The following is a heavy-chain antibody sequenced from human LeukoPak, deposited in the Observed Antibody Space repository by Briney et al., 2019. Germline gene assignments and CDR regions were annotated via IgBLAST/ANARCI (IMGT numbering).Heavy chain of an antibody. CDR1: GFTFTSYS. J-gene: IGHJ4*02. D-gene: IGHD5-18*01. Sequence: GGSLRLSCAASGFTFTSYSMNWVRQAPGKGLEWVSTISGGGGSTYYADSVKGRFTISRDNSKNTLYLQVNSLRAEDTAVYYCATTGYSSWTFDYWGQGTLVTVSS. V-gene: IGHV3-23*01. CDR2: ISGGGGST. CDR3: ATTGYSSWTFDY.